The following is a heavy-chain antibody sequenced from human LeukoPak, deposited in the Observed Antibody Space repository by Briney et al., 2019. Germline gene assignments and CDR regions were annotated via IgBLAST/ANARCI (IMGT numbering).Heavy chain of an antibody. V-gene: IGHV3-23*01. CDR2: ISGSGGST. Sequence: GGSLRLSCAASGFTFSSYAMSWVRQAPGKGLEWVSAISGSGGSTYYADSVKGRFTISRDNSTNTLYLQMNSLRAEDTAVYYCARDRDFPRDQLDYWGQGTLVTVSS. J-gene: IGHJ4*02. CDR1: GFTFSSYA. D-gene: IGHD2-21*02. CDR3: ARDRDFPRDQLDY.